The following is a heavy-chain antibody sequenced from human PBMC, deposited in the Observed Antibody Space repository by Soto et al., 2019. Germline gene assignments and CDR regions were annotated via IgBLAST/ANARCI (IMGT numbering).Heavy chain of an antibody. Sequence: GGSLRLSCAASGFTFSSYAMHWVRQAPGKGLEWVAVISYDGSNKYYADSVKGRFTISRDNSKNTLYLQMNSLRAEDTAVYYCAREGSGDFWSGYYPYYGMDVWGQGTTVTVSS. CDR3: AREGSGDFWSGYYPYYGMDV. V-gene: IGHV3-30-3*01. J-gene: IGHJ6*02. CDR2: ISYDGSNK. D-gene: IGHD3-3*01. CDR1: GFTFSSYA.